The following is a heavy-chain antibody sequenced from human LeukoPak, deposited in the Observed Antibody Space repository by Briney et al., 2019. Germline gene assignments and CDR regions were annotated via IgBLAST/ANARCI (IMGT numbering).Heavy chain of an antibody. Sequence: SETLSLTCTVSGGSISSYYWSWIRQPPGKGLEWIGYIYYSGSTNYNPSLKSRVTISVDTSKNQFSLKLTSVTAADMAVYYCARYCSGGSCGFDPWGQGTLVTVSS. CDR3: ARYCSGGSCGFDP. J-gene: IGHJ5*02. V-gene: IGHV4-59*01. CDR2: IYYSGST. CDR1: GGSISSYY. D-gene: IGHD2-15*01.